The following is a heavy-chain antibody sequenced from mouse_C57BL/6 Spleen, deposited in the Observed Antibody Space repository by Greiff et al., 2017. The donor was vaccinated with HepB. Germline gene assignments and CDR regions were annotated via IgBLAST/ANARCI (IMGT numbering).Heavy chain of an antibody. D-gene: IGHD1-1*01. CDR2: INPSTGGT. J-gene: IGHJ2*01. V-gene: IGHV1-42*01. CDR1: GYSFTGYY. CDR3: ARASFGNYFDY. Sequence: VQLQQSGPELVKPGASVKISCKASGYSFTGYYMNWVKQSPEKSLEWIGEINPSTGGTTYNQKFKAKATLTVDKSSSTAYMQLKSLTSEDSAVYYCARASFGNYFDYWGQGTTLTVSS.